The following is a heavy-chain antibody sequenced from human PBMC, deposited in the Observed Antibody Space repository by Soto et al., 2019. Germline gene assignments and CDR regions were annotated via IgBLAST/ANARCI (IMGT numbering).Heavy chain of an antibody. V-gene: IGHV4-39*01. Sequence: SETLSLPCTVSGGSISSSSYYWGWIRQPPGKGLEWIGSIYYSGSTYYNPSLKSRVTISVDTSKNQFSLKLSSVTAADTAVYYCARRARYYDFYYYYGMDVWGQGTTVTVSS. D-gene: IGHD3-3*01. J-gene: IGHJ6*02. CDR3: ARRARYYDFYYYYGMDV. CDR1: GGSISSSSYY. CDR2: IYYSGST.